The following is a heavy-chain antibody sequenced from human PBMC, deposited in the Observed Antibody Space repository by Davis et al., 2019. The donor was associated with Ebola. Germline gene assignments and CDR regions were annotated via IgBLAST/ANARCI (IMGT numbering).Heavy chain of an antibody. CDR3: ARERDSYDSLDY. CDR2: ISGSADLT. J-gene: IGHJ4*02. CDR1: GFTFSTYA. Sequence: PGGSLRLSCAASGFTFSTYAMSWVRQAPGKGLEWVSGISGSADLTYYADSVKGRFTISRDNAKNSLYLQMNSLRDEDTAVYYCARERDSYDSLDYWGQGTLVTVSS. V-gene: IGHV3-23*01. D-gene: IGHD5-12*01.